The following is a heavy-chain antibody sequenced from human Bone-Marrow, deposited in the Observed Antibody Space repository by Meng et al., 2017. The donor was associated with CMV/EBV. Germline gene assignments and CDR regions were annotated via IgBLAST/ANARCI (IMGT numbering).Heavy chain of an antibody. V-gene: IGHV3-49*04. CDR3: AKDLRPLNVFDI. CDR2: IRSKAYGGTT. CDR1: GFTFGDYA. Sequence: GESLKISCTASGFTFGDYAMSWVRQAPGKGLEWVGFIRSKAYGGTTEYAASVKGRFTISRDDSKSIAYLQMNSLKTEDTAVYYCAKDLRPLNVFDIWGQGTMVTVS. J-gene: IGHJ3*02.